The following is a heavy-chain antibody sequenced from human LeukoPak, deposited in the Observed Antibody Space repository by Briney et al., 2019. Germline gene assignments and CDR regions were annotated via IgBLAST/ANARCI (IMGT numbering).Heavy chain of an antibody. CDR1: GFTFSSYG. J-gene: IGHJ4*02. CDR3: XXXLTXXXAFDY. V-gene: IGHV1-2*02. CDR2: INPNSGGT. D-gene: IGHD3-16*01. Sequence: GGSLRLSCAASGFTFSSYGMHWVRQAPGQGLEWMGWINPNSGGTNYAQKFQGRVTMTRDTSISTAYMELSRLRSDDTAVYYXXXXLTXXXAFDYWGQGTLVTVS.